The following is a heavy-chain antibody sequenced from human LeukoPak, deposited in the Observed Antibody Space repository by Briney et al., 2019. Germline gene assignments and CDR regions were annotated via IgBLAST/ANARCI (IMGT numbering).Heavy chain of an antibody. CDR3: ARAYKDRSLAGKKEFFQH. CDR1: GFTFDNYA. Sequence: PGGSLRLSCAASGFTFDNYAMNWVRQVPRKGLEWIALISWNSRTIGYADSVKGRFTISRDNANNFLYLQMNSLRAEDTALYYCARAYKDRSLAGKKEFFQHWGQGTLVTVSS. J-gene: IGHJ1*01. V-gene: IGHV3-9*01. CDR2: ISWNSRTI. D-gene: IGHD6-19*01.